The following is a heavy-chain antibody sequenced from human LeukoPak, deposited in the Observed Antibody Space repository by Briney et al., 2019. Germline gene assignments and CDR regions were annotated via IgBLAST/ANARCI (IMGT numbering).Heavy chain of an antibody. J-gene: IGHJ3*02. CDR2: INSDGSST. Sequence: GGSLRLSCAASGFTFSSYWMHWVLQVPGRGLLWVSRINSDGSSTSYADSVKGRFTISRDNAKNTLYVQMNSLRAEDTAVYYCSTGSGHAFDIWGRGTMVTVSS. CDR3: STGSGHAFDI. V-gene: IGHV3-74*01. D-gene: IGHD3-10*01. CDR1: GFTFSSYW.